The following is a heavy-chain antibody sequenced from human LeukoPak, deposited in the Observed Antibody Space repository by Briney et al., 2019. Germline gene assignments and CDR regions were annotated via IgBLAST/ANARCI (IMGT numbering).Heavy chain of an antibody. CDR2: ISAYNGNT. CDR1: GYTFTSYG. V-gene: IGHV1-18*01. J-gene: IGHJ4*02. D-gene: IGHD6-19*01. CDR3: ARRSGWYFYFDY. Sequence: GGSLRLSCAASGYTFTSYGISWVRQAHGQGLEWMGWISAYNGNTNYAQKLQGRVTMTTDTSTSTAYMELRSLRSDDTAVYYCARRSGWYFYFDYWGQGTLVTVSS.